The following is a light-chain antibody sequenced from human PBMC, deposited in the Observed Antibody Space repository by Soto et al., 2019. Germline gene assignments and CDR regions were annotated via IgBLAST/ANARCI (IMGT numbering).Light chain of an antibody. CDR2: GAS. J-gene: IGKJ2*01. CDR1: QSVSSSY. V-gene: IGKV3-20*01. CDR3: HQYGSSPLYT. Sequence: EIVLTQSPGTLSLSPGERVTLSCRASQSVSSSYLAWYQQKPGQAPRLLIYGASSRATGIPDRFSGSGSGTDFTLTISRLEPEDFAVYYCHQYGSSPLYTFGQGTKLEIK.